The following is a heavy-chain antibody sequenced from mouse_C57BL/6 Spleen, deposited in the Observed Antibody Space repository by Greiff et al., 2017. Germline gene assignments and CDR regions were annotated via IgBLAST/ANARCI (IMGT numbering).Heavy chain of an antibody. Sequence: VQLQQPGAELVMPGASVKLSCKASGYTFTSYWMHWVKQRPGQGLEWIGEIDPSDIYTNYNQKFKGKSTLTVDKSSSTAYMQLSSLTSEDSAVYYCARPGTEAMDYWGQGTSVTVSS. V-gene: IGHV1-69*01. CDR1: GYTFTSYW. CDR3: ARPGTEAMDY. J-gene: IGHJ4*01. CDR2: IDPSDIYT. D-gene: IGHD4-1*01.